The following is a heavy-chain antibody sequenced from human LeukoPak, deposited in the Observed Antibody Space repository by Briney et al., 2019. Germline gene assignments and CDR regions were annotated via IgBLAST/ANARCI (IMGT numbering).Heavy chain of an antibody. CDR2: ISGSGGST. CDR3: AKAELGYYYGSGSSYFDY. Sequence: GGSLRLSCAASGFTFSSYAMSWVRQAPGKGLEWVSAISGSGGSTYYADSVKGRFTISRDNSKNTLYLQMNSLRAEDMAVYYCAKAELGYYYGSGSSYFDYWGQGTLVTVSS. D-gene: IGHD3-10*01. J-gene: IGHJ4*02. CDR1: GFTFSSYA. V-gene: IGHV3-23*01.